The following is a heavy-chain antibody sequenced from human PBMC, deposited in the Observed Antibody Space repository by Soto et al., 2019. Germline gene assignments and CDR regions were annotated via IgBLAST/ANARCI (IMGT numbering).Heavy chain of an antibody. Sequence: ASVKVSCKASGYTFTSYGIHWVRQAPGQRLEWMGWINAANGDTNYAQKFQGRVTITADKSTSTAYMELSSLRSEDTAVYYCARRFLAAADNWFDPWGQGTLVTVSS. V-gene: IGHV1-3*01. J-gene: IGHJ5*02. CDR3: ARRFLAAADNWFDP. CDR2: INAANGDT. CDR1: GYTFTSYG. D-gene: IGHD2-15*01.